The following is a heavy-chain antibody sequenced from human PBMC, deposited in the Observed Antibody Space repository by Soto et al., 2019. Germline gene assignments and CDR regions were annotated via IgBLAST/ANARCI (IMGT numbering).Heavy chain of an antibody. Sequence: QVQLVQSGAEVKKPGASVKVSCKASGYTFTSYGISWVRQAPGQGLEWMGWISAYNGNTNYAQKLQGRVTMTTDTPTSQAYMELRSLRSDDTAVYYCARDGVDTATGYFYGMDVWGQGTTVTVSS. CDR2: ISAYNGNT. D-gene: IGHD5-18*01. CDR3: ARDGVDTATGYFYGMDV. CDR1: GYTFTSYG. V-gene: IGHV1-18*01. J-gene: IGHJ6*02.